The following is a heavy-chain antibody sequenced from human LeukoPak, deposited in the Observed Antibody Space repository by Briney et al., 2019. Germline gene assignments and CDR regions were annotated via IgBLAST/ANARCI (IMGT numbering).Heavy chain of an antibody. D-gene: IGHD6-13*01. J-gene: IGHJ4*02. CDR3: ASPYSSSSYYFDY. CDR2: IIPIFGTA. Sequence: GASVKVSCKASGGTFSGYAISWVRQAPGQGLEWMGGIIPIFGTANYAQKFQGRVTITADESTSTAYMELSNLRSEDTAVYYCASPYSSSSYYFDYWGQGTLVTVSS. CDR1: GGTFSGYA. V-gene: IGHV1-69*13.